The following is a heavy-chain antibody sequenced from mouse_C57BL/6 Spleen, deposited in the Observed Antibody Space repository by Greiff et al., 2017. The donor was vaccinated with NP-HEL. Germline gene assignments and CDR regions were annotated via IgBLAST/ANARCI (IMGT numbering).Heavy chain of an antibody. V-gene: IGHV5-17*01. CDR1: GFTFSDYG. Sequence: EVKLVESGGGLVKPGGSLKLSCAASGFTFSDYGMHWVRQAPEKGLEWVAYISSGSSTIYYADTVKGRFTISRDNVKNTLFLQMTSLRSEDTAMYYCAREDYSNYAWFAYWGQGTLVTVSA. CDR3: AREDYSNYAWFAY. J-gene: IGHJ3*01. CDR2: ISSGSSTI. D-gene: IGHD2-5*01.